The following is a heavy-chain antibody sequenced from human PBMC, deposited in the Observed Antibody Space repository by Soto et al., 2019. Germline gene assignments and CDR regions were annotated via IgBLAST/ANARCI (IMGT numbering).Heavy chain of an antibody. CDR3: ARAKNIGYCTNGVCYLDY. J-gene: IGHJ4*02. Sequence: SETLSLTCTVSGGSVSSGSYYWSWIRQPPGKGLEWIGYIYYSGSTNYNPSLKSRVTISVDTSKNQFSLKLSSVTAADTAVYYCARAKNIGYCTNGVCYLDYWGQGTLVTVSS. V-gene: IGHV4-61*01. CDR1: GGSVSSGSYY. D-gene: IGHD2-8*01. CDR2: IYYSGST.